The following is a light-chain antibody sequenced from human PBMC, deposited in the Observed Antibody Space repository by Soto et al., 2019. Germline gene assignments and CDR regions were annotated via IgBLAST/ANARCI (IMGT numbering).Light chain of an antibody. Sequence: DIRLTQSPSFLSASVRDRVTITCRASQGISSYLTWYQQTPGKAPKLLIYAASTLHSGVPSRFSGSGSGTEFTLTISSLQPEDFATYYCQQLNSFPPTFGQGTKVEIK. CDR1: QGISSY. J-gene: IGKJ1*01. CDR3: QQLNSFPPT. CDR2: AAS. V-gene: IGKV1-9*01.